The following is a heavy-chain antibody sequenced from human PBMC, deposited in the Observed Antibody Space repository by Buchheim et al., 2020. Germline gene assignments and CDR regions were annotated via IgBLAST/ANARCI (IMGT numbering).Heavy chain of an antibody. CDR1: GFTFDNYA. CDR3: AKDEQQLIPKYFDY. CDR2: ISGGGGST. D-gene: IGHD1-1*01. J-gene: IGHJ4*02. Sequence: EVQLLESGGGLVQPGGSLRLSCAASGFTFDNYAMNWVRQAPGRGLEWVSTISGGGGSTFYADSVRGRFTISRDNSKNEPHLQMNSLRAEDTAVYYCAKDEQQLIPKYFDYWGQGAL. V-gene: IGHV3-23*01.